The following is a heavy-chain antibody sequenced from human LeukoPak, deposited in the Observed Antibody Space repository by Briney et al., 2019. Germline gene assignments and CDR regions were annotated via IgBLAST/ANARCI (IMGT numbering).Heavy chain of an antibody. V-gene: IGHV1-18*01. CDR3: ARVYSSGVPQWGRWRSDDAFDI. Sequence: ASVTVSCKASGYTFTCYGISWVLQAPGQGLEWMGWISAYNGNTNYAQKLQGRVTMTTDTSTSTAYMELRSLRSEDTAVYYCARVYSSGVPQWGRWRSDDAFDIWGQGTMVTVSS. J-gene: IGHJ3*02. D-gene: IGHD6-19*01. CDR1: GYTFTCYG. CDR2: ISAYNGNT.